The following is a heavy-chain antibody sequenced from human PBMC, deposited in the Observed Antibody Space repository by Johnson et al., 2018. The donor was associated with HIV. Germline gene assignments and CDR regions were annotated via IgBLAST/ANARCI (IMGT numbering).Heavy chain of an antibody. J-gene: IGHJ3*02. V-gene: IGHV3-30*04. CDR1: GFTFSSYA. CDR3: ARLSWDSDAFDI. CDR2: ISYDGSNK. D-gene: IGHD1-26*01. Sequence: VQLLESGGGVVQPGRSLRLSCAASGFTFSSYAMHWVRQAPGKGLEWVAVISYDGSNKYYADSVKGRFTISRDNSKNTLYLQMNSLRAEDTAVYYCARLSWDSDAFDIWGQGTMVTVSS.